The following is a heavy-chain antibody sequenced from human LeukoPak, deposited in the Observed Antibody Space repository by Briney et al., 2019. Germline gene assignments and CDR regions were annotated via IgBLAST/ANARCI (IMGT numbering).Heavy chain of an antibody. Sequence: PGGSLRLSCAASGFTFSSYAMSWVRQAPGKGLEWVSAISGSGGSTHYADSVKGRFTISRDNAKNSLYLQMNSLRAEDTAVYYCARDTNQLLSYWGQGTLVTVSS. V-gene: IGHV3-23*01. D-gene: IGHD2-2*01. J-gene: IGHJ4*02. CDR3: ARDTNQLLSY. CDR2: ISGSGGST. CDR1: GFTFSSYA.